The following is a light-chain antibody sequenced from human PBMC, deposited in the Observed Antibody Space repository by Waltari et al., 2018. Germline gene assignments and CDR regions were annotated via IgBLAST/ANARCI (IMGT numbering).Light chain of an antibody. V-gene: IGKV3-11*01. CDR2: NAS. CDR1: QSVGSS. CDR3: QQRSNWNT. Sequence: ETVLTQSPVTLSLSPGEGATLSCKASQSVGSSLAWYQQKPGQAPRLRIYNASNRAAGIPARFSGSGSGTDFTLTISSLEPEDFAVYYCQQRSNWNTFGQGTKLEIK. J-gene: IGKJ2*01.